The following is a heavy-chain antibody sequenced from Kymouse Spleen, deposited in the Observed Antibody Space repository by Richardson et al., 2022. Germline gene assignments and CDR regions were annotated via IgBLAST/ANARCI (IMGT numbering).Heavy chain of an antibody. CDR3: ARDPLDYDFWSGYYPYYYYYGMDV. Sequence: EVQLVESGGGLVKPGGSLRLSCAASGFTFSSYSMNWVRQAPGKGLEWVSSISSSSSYIYYADSVKGRFTISRDNAKNSLYLQMNSLRAEDTAVYYCARDPLDYDFWSGYYPYYYYYGMDVWGQGTTVTVSS. CDR1: GFTFSSYS. V-gene: IGHV3-21*03. CDR2: ISSSSSYI. D-gene: IGHD3-3*01. J-gene: IGHJ6*02.